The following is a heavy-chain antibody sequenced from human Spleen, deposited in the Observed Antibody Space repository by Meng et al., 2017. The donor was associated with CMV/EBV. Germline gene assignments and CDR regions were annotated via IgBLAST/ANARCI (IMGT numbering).Heavy chain of an antibody. V-gene: IGHV3-7*04. J-gene: IGHJ6*02. CDR2: INQDGSQK. D-gene: IGHD6-13*01. CDR3: ARVAAAGRGMDV. CDR1: GFTFSSHW. Sequence: GESLKISCAASGFTFSSHWITWVRQAPGEGLEWVANINQDGSQKNYVDSVKGRFTISRDNAKNSLFLQMNSLRAEDTAVYYCARVAAAGRGMDVWGPGTTVTVSS.